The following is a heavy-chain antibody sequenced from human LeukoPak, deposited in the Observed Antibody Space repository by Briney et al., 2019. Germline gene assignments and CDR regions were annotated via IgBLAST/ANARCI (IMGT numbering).Heavy chain of an antibody. D-gene: IGHD3-10*01. CDR2: IKQDGSEK. V-gene: IGHV3-7*01. Sequence: GGSLRLSCAASGFIFSSYWMSWVRQAPGKGLEWVANIKQDGSEKYYVDSVKGRFTISGDIATNSVYLQMNSLRAEDTALYYCVRDGNRGYDMDVWGQGTAVTVSS. CDR3: VRDGNRGYDMDV. CDR1: GFIFSSYW. J-gene: IGHJ6*02.